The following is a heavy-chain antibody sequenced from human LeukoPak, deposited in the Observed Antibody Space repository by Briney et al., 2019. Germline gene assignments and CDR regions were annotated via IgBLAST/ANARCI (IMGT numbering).Heavy chain of an antibody. D-gene: IGHD6-19*01. Sequence: PGGSLRLSCAASGFTFSNFWMHWVRQGQGKGLVWVSRINNEAGGATYADSVKGRFSISRDNFKNTLFLQMNGLRDEDTAVYYCARDISTGWSIKYFFDFWGQGTLVTVSS. CDR2: INNEAGGA. V-gene: IGHV3-74*01. J-gene: IGHJ4*02. CDR3: ARDISTGWSIKYFFDF. CDR1: GFTFSNFW.